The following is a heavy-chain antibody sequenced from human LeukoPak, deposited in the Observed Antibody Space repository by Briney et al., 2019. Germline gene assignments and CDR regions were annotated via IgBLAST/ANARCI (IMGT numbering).Heavy chain of an antibody. V-gene: IGHV3-15*01. CDR1: GFTFRNAY. J-gene: IGHJ3*02. D-gene: IGHD3-22*01. CDR3: TTEGITLIEVVLYAFDI. Sequence: GGSLRLSCAASGFTFRNAYMNWVRLAPGKGLEWVGRIKSKSDGGTTDYAAPVKGRFTISRDDSKNTLYLQMNSLKTEDSAVYFCTTEGITLIEVVLYAFDIWGLGTMVTVSS. CDR2: IKSKSDGGTT.